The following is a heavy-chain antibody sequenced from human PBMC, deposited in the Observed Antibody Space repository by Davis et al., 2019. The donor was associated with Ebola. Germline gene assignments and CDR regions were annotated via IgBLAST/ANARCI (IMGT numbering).Heavy chain of an antibody. D-gene: IGHD5-18*01. Sequence: GGSLRLSCAASGFTFSSYGMHWVRQAPGKGLEWVAVISYDGSNKYYADSVKGRFTISRDNSKNTLYLQMNSLRAEDTAVYYCARGGYSWGAMVYLEDFDYWGQGTLVTVSS. V-gene: IGHV3-30*03. J-gene: IGHJ4*02. CDR3: ARGGYSWGAMVYLEDFDY. CDR1: GFTFSSYG. CDR2: ISYDGSNK.